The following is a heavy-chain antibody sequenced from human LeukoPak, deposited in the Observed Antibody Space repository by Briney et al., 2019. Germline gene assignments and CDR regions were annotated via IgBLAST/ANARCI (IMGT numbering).Heavy chain of an antibody. CDR1: GYTLTELS. J-gene: IGHJ3*02. Sequence: GASVKVSCKVSGYTLTELSMHWVRQAPGKGLEWMGGFDPEDGETIYAQKFQDRVTMTTDTSTSTAYMELRSLRSDDTALYYCARGWELSIWGQGTMVTVSS. CDR2: FDPEDGET. V-gene: IGHV1-24*01. CDR3: ARGWELSI. D-gene: IGHD3-10*01.